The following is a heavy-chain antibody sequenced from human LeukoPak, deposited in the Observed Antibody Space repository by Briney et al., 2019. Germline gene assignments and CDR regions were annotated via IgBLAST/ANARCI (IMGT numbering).Heavy chain of an antibody. D-gene: IGHD6-6*01. CDR2: ISGSGGST. J-gene: IGHJ6*02. Sequence: PGGSLRLSCAASGLTFSSYAMSWVRQAPGKGLEWVSAISGSGGSTYYADSVKGRFTISRDNSKNTLYLQMNSLRAEDTAVYYCAVAEQSSSPYYYYYGMDVWGQGTTVTVSS. V-gene: IGHV3-23*01. CDR1: GLTFSSYA. CDR3: AVAEQSSSPYYYYYGMDV.